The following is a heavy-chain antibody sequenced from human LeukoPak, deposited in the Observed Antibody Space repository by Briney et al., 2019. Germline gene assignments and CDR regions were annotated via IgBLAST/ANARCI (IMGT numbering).Heavy chain of an antibody. CDR2: IYYSGST. D-gene: IGHD5/OR15-5a*01. J-gene: IGHJ6*03. CDR1: GGSMNSYS. Sequence: SETLSLTCTVSGGSMNSYSWSWIRQPPGKGLEWIANIYYSGSTTYNPSLKSRVTISLDTSKNQFSLRLSSVTAADTAVYYCARGTVSMYYMDVWGKGTTVTISS. V-gene: IGHV4-59*01. CDR3: ARGTVSMYYMDV.